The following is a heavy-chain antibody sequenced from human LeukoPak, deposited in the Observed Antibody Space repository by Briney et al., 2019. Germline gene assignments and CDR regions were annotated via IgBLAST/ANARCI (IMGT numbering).Heavy chain of an antibody. D-gene: IGHD2-2*01. CDR3: VKIQSGFCSTTSCFVTFDI. V-gene: IGHV3-30*02. CDR1: GFTFSSYA. J-gene: IGHJ3*02. Sequence: GGSLRLSCAASGFTFSSYAMSWVRQAPGKGLEWVAFTRYDGINKYYADSVKGRFTISRDNSKNTLYLQMDSLRVEDTAVYYCVKIQSGFCSTTSCFVTFDIWGQGTMVTVSP. CDR2: TRYDGINK.